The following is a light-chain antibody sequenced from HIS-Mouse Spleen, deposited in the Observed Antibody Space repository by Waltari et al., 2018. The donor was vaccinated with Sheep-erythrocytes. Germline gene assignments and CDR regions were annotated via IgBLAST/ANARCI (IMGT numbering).Light chain of an antibody. CDR1: KLGDKY. V-gene: IGLV3-1*01. Sequence: SYELTQPPSVSVSPGQTASIPCSGDKLGDKYACWYQQKPGQSPVLVIYQDSKRPSGIPDRFSGSNSGNTATLTISGTQAMDEADYYCQAWDSSSWVFGGGTKLTVL. J-gene: IGLJ3*02. CDR3: QAWDSSSWV. CDR2: QDS.